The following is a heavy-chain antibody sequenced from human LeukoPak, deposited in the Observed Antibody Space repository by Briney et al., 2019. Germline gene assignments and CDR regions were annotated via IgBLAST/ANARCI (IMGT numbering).Heavy chain of an antibody. V-gene: IGHV4-4*09. Sequence: PSETLSLICTVSGPSISSYYWNWIRQSPGKGLEWIGYIHVSGGTSYDPSLKSRVTISIDTSKNQFSLKLSSVTAADTAVYYCAKGTSTAVTPNYYYYYSMDVWGKGTTVTVSS. CDR2: IHVSGGT. J-gene: IGHJ6*03. CDR1: GPSISSYY. D-gene: IGHD4-23*01. CDR3: AKGTSTAVTPNYYYYYSMDV.